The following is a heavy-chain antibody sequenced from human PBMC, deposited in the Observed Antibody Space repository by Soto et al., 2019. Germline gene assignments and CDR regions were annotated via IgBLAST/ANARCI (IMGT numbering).Heavy chain of an antibody. Sequence: EVQLLESGGGLVHPGGSLRLSCAASGFTFGIYAMNWVRQAPGKGLEWVSIISGRGRTTYYADSVKGRYTISRDNSKNTLYLQMSSLRAEDTAVYYCARRAGYSDYGLFQSYGLDVWGQGTTVTVS. V-gene: IGHV3-23*01. CDR2: ISGRGRTT. CDR3: ARRAGYSDYGLFQSYGLDV. D-gene: IGHD5-12*01. J-gene: IGHJ6*02. CDR1: GFTFGIYA.